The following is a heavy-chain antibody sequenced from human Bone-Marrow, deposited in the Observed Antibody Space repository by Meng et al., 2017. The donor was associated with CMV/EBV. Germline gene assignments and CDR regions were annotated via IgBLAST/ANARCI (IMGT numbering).Heavy chain of an antibody. V-gene: IGHV3-30*18. J-gene: IGHJ2*01. Sequence: GGSLRLSCVGSGFTFGGYSMNWVRQAPGEALEWVAVISYDGSNKYYADSVKGRFTISRDNSKNTLYLQMNSLRAEDTAVYYCAKAALIAARPGGWYFDLWGRGTLVTVSS. CDR3: AKAALIAARPGGWYFDL. CDR2: ISYDGSNK. CDR1: GFTFGGYS. D-gene: IGHD6-6*01.